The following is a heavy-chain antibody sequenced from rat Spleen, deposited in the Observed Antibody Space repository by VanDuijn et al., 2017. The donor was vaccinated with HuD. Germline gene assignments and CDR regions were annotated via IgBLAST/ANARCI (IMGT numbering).Heavy chain of an antibody. CDR3: ARHAYRYNSNWFAY. CDR2: IIYDGSIT. Sequence: EVQLVESGGDLVQPGRSLKLSCTASGFTFSDYNMAWVRQAPEKGLEWVAVIIYDGSITYYRDSVKGRFTISRDNAKSNLHLQMDSLRSEDTATYYCARHAYRYNSNWFAYWGQGTLVTVSS. V-gene: IGHV5-7*01. J-gene: IGHJ3*01. D-gene: IGHD1-5*01. CDR1: GFTFSDYN.